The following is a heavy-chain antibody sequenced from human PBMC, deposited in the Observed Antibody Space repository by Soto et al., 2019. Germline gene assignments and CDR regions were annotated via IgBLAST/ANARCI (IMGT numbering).Heavy chain of an antibody. CDR2: ISSSSSTI. CDR3: ARGISTTVVTRAFDI. Sequence: GGSLRLSCAASGFTFSSYSMNWVRQAPGKGLEWVSYISSSSSTIYYADSVKGRFTISRDNAKNSLYLQMNSLRDEDTAVYYCARGISTTVVTRAFDIWGQGTMVTVSS. D-gene: IGHD4-17*01. J-gene: IGHJ3*02. V-gene: IGHV3-48*02. CDR1: GFTFSSYS.